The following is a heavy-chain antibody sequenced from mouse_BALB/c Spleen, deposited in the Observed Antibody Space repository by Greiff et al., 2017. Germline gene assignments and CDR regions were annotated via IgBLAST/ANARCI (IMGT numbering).Heavy chain of an antibody. D-gene: IGHD2-2*01. J-gene: IGHJ4*01. V-gene: IGHV1S41*01. CDR1: GYTFTSYW. CDR2: IAPGSGST. CDR3: ARYGSAMDY. Sequence: DLVKPGASVKLSCKASGYTFTSYWINWIKQRPGQGLEWIGRIAPGSGSTDYNEMFKGKATLTVDTSSSTAYIQLSSLSSEDSAVYFCARYGSAMDYWGQGTSVTVSA.